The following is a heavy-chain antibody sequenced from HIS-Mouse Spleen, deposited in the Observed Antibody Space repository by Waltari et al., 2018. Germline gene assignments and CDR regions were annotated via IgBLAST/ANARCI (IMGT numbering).Heavy chain of an antibody. CDR3: AREIPYSSSWYDWYFDL. D-gene: IGHD6-13*01. CDR2: IYYSGST. Sequence: QLQLQESGPGLVKPSETLSLPCTVSGGSIRRSRYYSGWIRQPPGKGLEWIGSIYYSGSTYYNPSLKSRVTISVDTSKNRFSLKLSSVTAADTAVYYCAREIPYSSSWYDWYFDLWGRGTLVTVSS. V-gene: IGHV4-39*07. CDR1: GGSIRRSRYY. J-gene: IGHJ2*01.